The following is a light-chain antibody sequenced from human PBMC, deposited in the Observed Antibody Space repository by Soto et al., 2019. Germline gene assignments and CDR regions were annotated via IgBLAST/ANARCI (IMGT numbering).Light chain of an antibody. CDR3: QQYGSSPGT. Sequence: EIVLTQSPGTLPLSPGERATLSCRASQSVSGNTFAWYQQKPGQAPRLLSYGASSRATGIPDRFSGSGSGTDFTLTISRLEPEDFAVYYCQQYGSSPGTFGQGTNVDIK. CDR2: GAS. V-gene: IGKV3-20*01. CDR1: QSVSGNT. J-gene: IGKJ1*01.